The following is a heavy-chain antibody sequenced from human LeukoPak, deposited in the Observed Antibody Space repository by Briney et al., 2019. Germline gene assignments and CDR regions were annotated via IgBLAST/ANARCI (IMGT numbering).Heavy chain of an antibody. CDR3: ARRRVGATFFYYYYMDV. CDR1: GGSFSGYY. J-gene: IGHJ6*03. D-gene: IGHD1-26*01. CDR2: INHSGST. V-gene: IGHV4-34*01. Sequence: SETLSLTWAVYGGSFSGYYWSWIRQPPGKGLEWIGEINHSGSTNYNPSLKSRVTISVDTSKKQFSLKLSSVTAADTSVYYCARRRVGATFFYYYYMDVWGKGTTVTVSS.